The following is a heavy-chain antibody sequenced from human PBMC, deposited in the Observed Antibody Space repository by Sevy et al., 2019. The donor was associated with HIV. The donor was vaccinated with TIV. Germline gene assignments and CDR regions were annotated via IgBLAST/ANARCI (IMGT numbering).Heavy chain of an antibody. CDR3: AIEGITADRYFDY. J-gene: IGHJ4*02. D-gene: IGHD1-20*01. Sequence: GGSLRLSCVASGFTFSNYAMSWVRQAPGKGLEWVSHISGSGGTTDYADSVKGRFTISRDKSKDTLYLQVNSLRADDTAVYYGAIEGITADRYFDYWGQGTLVTVSS. V-gene: IGHV3-23*01. CDR1: GFTFSNYA. CDR2: ISGSGGTT.